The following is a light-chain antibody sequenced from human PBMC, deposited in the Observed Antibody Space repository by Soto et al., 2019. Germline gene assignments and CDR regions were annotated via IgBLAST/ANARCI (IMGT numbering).Light chain of an antibody. CDR2: KVS. V-gene: IGKV1-5*03. J-gene: IGKJ1*01. CDR3: QQYNNDPWT. Sequence: DIQMTQSPSTLSASVGDRVTITCRASQSTNSWLAWYQQKPGKAPKILIYKVSNLESGVPSRFSGSGSGTEFTHTISSLQPDDFANYYCQQYNNDPWTFGQGTKVEIK. CDR1: QSTNSW.